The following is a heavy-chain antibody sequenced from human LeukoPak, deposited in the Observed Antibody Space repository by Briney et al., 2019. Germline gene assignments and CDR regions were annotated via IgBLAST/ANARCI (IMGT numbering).Heavy chain of an antibody. CDR1: GFTLTNHG. D-gene: IGHD3-3*01. Sequence: GGSLRLSCAVSGFTLTNHGVSWVRQAPGKGLEWVSIITGTGGRYYADSVKGRFTISRDNSKNTLYLQMNSLRAEDTAVYYCAKDPGTPAYYDFWSGYYSGVPSWFDPWGQGTLVTVSS. CDR2: ITGTGGR. CDR3: AKDPGTPAYYDFWSGYYSGVPSWFDP. V-gene: IGHV3-23*01. J-gene: IGHJ5*02.